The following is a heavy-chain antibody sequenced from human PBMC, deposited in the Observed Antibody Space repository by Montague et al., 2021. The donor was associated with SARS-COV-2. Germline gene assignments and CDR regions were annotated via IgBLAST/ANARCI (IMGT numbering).Heavy chain of an antibody. V-gene: IGHV4-34*01. CDR3: ARRGNTVSGDRVRDEVDY. CDR1: GESFSGYY. CDR2: INHSGST. D-gene: IGHD3-10*01. J-gene: IGHJ4*02. Sequence: SETLSLTCAVYGESFSGYYWSWIRKPPGKGLKWLGEINHSGSTNNNPSLKSRVTISVDTSKNQFSLKLSSVTAADTAVYYCARRGNTVSGDRVRDEVDYWGQGTLVIVSS.